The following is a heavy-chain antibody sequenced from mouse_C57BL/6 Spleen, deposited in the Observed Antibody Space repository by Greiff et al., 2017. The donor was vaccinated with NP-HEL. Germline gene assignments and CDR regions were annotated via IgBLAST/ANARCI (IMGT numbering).Heavy chain of an antibody. D-gene: IGHD2-1*01. CDR3: ARGEGNYEFFDY. Sequence: EVQLQQSGPELVKPGASVKISCKASGYTFTDYYMNWVKQSHGKSLEWIGDINPNNGGTSYNQKFKGKATLTVDKSSSTAYMERRSLTSEDSAVYYCARGEGNYEFFDYWGQGTTLTVSS. V-gene: IGHV1-26*01. CDR1: GYTFTDYY. J-gene: IGHJ2*01. CDR2: INPNNGGT.